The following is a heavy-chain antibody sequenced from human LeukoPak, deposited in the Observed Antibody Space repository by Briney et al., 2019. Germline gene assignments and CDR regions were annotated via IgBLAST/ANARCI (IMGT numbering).Heavy chain of an antibody. Sequence: SETLSLTCTVSGGSISSYYWSWIRQPPGKGLEWIGYIYYSGSTNYNPSLKSRVTISVDTSKNQFSLKLSSVTAADTAVYYCARDTTGTIDYWGQGTLVTVSS. CDR3: ARDTTGTIDY. V-gene: IGHV4-59*01. CDR2: IYYSGST. D-gene: IGHD1-1*01. J-gene: IGHJ4*02. CDR1: GGSISSYY.